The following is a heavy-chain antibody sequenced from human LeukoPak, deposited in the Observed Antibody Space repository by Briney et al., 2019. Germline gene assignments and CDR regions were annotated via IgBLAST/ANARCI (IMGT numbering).Heavy chain of an antibody. CDR2: ISGSGTGT. Sequence: AGGSLRLSCAASGFTFSSYAMSWVRQAPGKGLEWVSAISGSGTGTYYADSVKGRFTISRDNSKNTLYLQMNSLRAEDTAVYYCAKGRDGHNSYGYWGQGTLVTVSS. D-gene: IGHD5-24*01. V-gene: IGHV3-23*01. CDR1: GFTFSSYA. J-gene: IGHJ4*02. CDR3: AKGRDGHNSYGY.